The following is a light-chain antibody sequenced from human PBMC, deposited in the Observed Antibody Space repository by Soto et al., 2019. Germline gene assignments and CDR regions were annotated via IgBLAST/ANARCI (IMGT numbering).Light chain of an antibody. V-gene: IGKV2-28*01. CDR1: HSLLHTNGYNY. Sequence: DIVMTQSPLSLPVTPGEPASSSCRSSHSLLHTNGYNYLYWYLQKPGPSPQLLIYFASKRASGFPDRFRGSGSGTDFTMKISRVEAEDVGVYYCMQAIQAPRTFGQGTKLEIK. CDR2: FAS. J-gene: IGKJ2*01. CDR3: MQAIQAPRT.